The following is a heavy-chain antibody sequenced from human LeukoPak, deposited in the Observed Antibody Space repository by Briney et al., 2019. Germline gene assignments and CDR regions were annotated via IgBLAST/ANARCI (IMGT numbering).Heavy chain of an antibody. V-gene: IGHV3-30*03. CDR1: GFSFSSHG. CDR3: ARSNYYDSSGSDH. D-gene: IGHD3-22*01. Sequence: PGGSLRLSCAASGFSFSSHGMHWVRQAPGKGLEWVAVISYDGSDKYHADSVKGRFTISRDNAKNSLYLQMNSLRAEDTAVYYCARSNYYDSSGSDHWGQGSLVTVSS. CDR2: ISYDGSDK. J-gene: IGHJ4*02.